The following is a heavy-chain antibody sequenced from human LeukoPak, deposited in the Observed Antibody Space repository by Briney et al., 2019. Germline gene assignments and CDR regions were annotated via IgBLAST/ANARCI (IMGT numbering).Heavy chain of an antibody. CDR1: GYTLTELS. Sequence: ASVKVSCKVSGYTLTELSMHWVRQAPGKGLEWMGGFDPEDGETIYAQKFQGRVTMTEDTSTDTAYMELSSLRSEDTAVYYCATESSLEWELLRGFDYWGQGTLVTVSS. D-gene: IGHD1-26*01. CDR2: FDPEDGET. CDR3: ATESSLEWELLRGFDY. V-gene: IGHV1-24*01. J-gene: IGHJ4*02.